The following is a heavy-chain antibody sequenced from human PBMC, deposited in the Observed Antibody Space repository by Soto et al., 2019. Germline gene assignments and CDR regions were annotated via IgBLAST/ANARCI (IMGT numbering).Heavy chain of an antibody. CDR3: ARVNVENVVAATSFYSDY. CDR2: INHSGST. Sequence: PSETLSLTCAVYGGSFNGYYWSWIRQPAGKGLEWIGEINHSGSTNYNPSLKSRVTISVDTSKNQFSLKLSSVTAADTAVYYCARVNVENVVAATSFYSDYWGQGTLVTVSS. V-gene: IGHV4-34*01. J-gene: IGHJ4*02. D-gene: IGHD2-15*01. CDR1: GGSFNGYY.